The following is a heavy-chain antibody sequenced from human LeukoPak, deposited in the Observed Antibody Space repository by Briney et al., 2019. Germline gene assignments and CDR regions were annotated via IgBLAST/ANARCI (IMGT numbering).Heavy chain of an antibody. CDR3: ARDGNWNKAMDV. Sequence: ASVKVSCKASGYTFTGYYMHWVRQAPGQGLEWMGRINPNSGGTNYAQKFQGRVTMTRGTSISTAYMELSRLRSDDTAVYYCARDGNWNKAMDVWGKGTTVTVSS. V-gene: IGHV1-2*06. CDR1: GYTFTGYY. J-gene: IGHJ6*03. CDR2: INPNSGGT. D-gene: IGHD1/OR15-1a*01.